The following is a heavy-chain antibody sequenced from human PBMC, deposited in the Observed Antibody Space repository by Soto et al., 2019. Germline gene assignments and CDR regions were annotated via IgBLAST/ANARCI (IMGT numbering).Heavy chain of an antibody. Sequence: SVKVSCKDTGGLFSSYAVSWVRQAPGQGLEWMGGIIPVFDTVYYAQKFQGRVTITADESTNTAYMELSSLRSEDTAMYYCARGQRWELLTGFDYWGQGTLVTVSS. J-gene: IGHJ4*02. CDR2: IIPVFDTV. CDR1: GGLFSSYA. CDR3: ARGQRWELLTGFDY. V-gene: IGHV1-69*13. D-gene: IGHD1-26*01.